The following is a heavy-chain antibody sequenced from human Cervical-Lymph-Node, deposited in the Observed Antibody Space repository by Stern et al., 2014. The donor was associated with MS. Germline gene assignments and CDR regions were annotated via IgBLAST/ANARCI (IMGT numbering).Heavy chain of an antibody. CDR3: STLSNYYDTTSFDY. D-gene: IGHD3-22*01. Sequence: EMQLVESGGGLVKPGGSLRLSCAASGFTFNNAWMNWVRLAPGKGLEWIGHIKSKTDGETADYAAPVKGRFTISRDDSKNTLYLQMNSLKTEDTALYYCSTLSNYYDTTSFDYWGQGTLVTVSS. V-gene: IGHV3-15*01. CDR1: GFTFNNAW. J-gene: IGHJ4*02. CDR2: IKSKTDGETA.